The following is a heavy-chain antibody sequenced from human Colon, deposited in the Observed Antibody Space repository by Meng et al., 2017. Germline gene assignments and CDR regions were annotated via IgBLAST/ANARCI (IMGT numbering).Heavy chain of an antibody. D-gene: IGHD6-19*01. J-gene: IGHJ4*02. Sequence: VQLQESGPGLGKHAGARSLTCAVSGGSISSSNWWSWVRQPPGKGLEWIGEIYHSGSTNYNPSLKSRVTISVDKSKNQFSLKLSSVTAADTAVYYCASFPPPGKQWLVTDYWGQGTLVTVSS. CDR3: ASFPPPGKQWLVTDY. CDR1: GGSISSSNW. V-gene: IGHV4-4*02. CDR2: IYHSGST.